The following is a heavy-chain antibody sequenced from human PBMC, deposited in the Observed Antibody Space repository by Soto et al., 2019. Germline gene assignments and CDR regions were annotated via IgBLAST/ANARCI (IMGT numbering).Heavy chain of an antibody. Sequence: QVQLAQSGAEVKKPGASVKVSCKASGYTFTSYGISWVRQAPGQGLEWMGWISAYNGNTNYAQKLQGRVTMTTDTSTSTAYMELRSLRSDDTAVYYCARDLIPTVTTPDDAFDIWGQGTMVTVSS. J-gene: IGHJ3*02. V-gene: IGHV1-18*01. CDR1: GYTFTSYG. D-gene: IGHD4-17*01. CDR3: ARDLIPTVTTPDDAFDI. CDR2: ISAYNGNT.